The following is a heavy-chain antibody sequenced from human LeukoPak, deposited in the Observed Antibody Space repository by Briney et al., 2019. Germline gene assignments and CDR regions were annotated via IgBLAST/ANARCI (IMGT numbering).Heavy chain of an antibody. V-gene: IGHV1-2*05. D-gene: IGHD6-13*01. J-gene: IGHJ4*02. CDR1: GYTSTGYH. CDR3: ARDQGSLTRSWYTGY. CDR2: INPYSGDT. Sequence: ASVKVSCKASGYTSTGYHIHWVRQAPGQGLEWMGRINPYSGDTNFAQKFQGRVTMTRDTSITTAYMDLSSLTPDDTGVYFCARDQGSLTRSWYTGYWGQGTQVTVSS.